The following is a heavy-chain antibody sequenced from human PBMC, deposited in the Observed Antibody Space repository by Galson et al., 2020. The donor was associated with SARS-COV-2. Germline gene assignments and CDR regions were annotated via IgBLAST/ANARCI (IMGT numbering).Heavy chain of an antibody. CDR1: GYSFTYYG. J-gene: IGHJ4*02. V-gene: IGHV1-18*04. CDR2: VSAYNADT. CDR3: ARDGYELQYVGRGGEGLDY. D-gene: IGHD2-2*03. Sequence: ASVKVSCKASGYSFTYYGISWVRQAPGQGLEWMGWVSAYNADTNYAQKFQGRVTMTADTSTTTAYMELRSLRSDDTAVYYCARDGYELQYVGRGGEGLDYWGQGTLVTVSS.